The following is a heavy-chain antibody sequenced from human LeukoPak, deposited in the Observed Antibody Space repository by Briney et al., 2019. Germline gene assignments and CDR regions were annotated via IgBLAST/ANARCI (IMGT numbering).Heavy chain of an antibody. D-gene: IGHD2-2*01. V-gene: IGHV4-59*08. CDR1: GASISSYY. Sequence: SETLSLTCTVSGASISSYYWTWVRQPPGKGLEWIGYISNSGGTNYNPSLTRRVTISVDTSKNQFSLKLTSVTAADTAIYFCTRHSTSSAPSAYWGQGPLVTVSS. CDR2: ISNSGGT. J-gene: IGHJ4*02. CDR3: TRHSTSSAPSAY.